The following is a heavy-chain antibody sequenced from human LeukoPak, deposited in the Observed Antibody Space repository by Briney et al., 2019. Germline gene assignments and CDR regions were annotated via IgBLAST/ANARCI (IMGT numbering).Heavy chain of an antibody. J-gene: IGHJ4*02. Sequence: GGSLRLSCAASGFTFSDSYMTWIRQAPGKGLEWVSFISNSGDSIYYADSVKGRFTISRDNSKNTLYLQMNSLRAEDTAVYYCAKDSTTGQQLVYYFGYWGQGTLVTVSS. V-gene: IGHV3-11*04. CDR2: ISNSGDSI. CDR3: AKDSTTGQQLVYYFGY. CDR1: GFTFSDSY. D-gene: IGHD6-13*01.